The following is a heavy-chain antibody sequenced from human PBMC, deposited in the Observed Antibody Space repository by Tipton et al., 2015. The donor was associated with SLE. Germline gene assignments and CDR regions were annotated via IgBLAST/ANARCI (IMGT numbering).Heavy chain of an antibody. CDR2: IYYCGST. CDR3: ARGDVD. J-gene: IGHJ4*02. V-gene: IGHV4-28*01. D-gene: IGHD5-24*01. CDR1: GYSLSNSNW. Sequence: TLSLTCAVSGYSLSNSNWWGWIRQPPGKGLEWIGYIYYCGSTNYNPSLKSRVSMSVDISKNQFFLTLRSVTAADTAVYFCARGDVDWGQGTLVTVSS.